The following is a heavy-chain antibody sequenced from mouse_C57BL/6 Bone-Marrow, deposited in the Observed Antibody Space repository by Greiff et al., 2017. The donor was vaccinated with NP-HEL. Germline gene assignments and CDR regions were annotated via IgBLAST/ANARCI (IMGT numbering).Heavy chain of an antibody. CDR2: IDPSDIYT. V-gene: IGHV1-69*01. Sequence: VQLQQPGAELVMPGASVKLSCKASGYTFTSYWMHWVKQRPGQGLEWIGEIDPSDIYTNYNQKFKGKSTLTVDKSSSTAYMQLSSLTSEDSAVYYCAREGFYYGNYGMDYWGQGTSVTVSS. CDR1: GYTFTSYW. D-gene: IGHD2-1*01. J-gene: IGHJ4*01. CDR3: AREGFYYGNYGMDY.